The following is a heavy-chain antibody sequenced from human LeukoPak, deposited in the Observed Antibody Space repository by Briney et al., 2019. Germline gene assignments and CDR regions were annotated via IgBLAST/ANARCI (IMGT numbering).Heavy chain of an antibody. CDR2: ISSSSSHI. J-gene: IGHJ3*02. D-gene: IGHD1-26*01. CDR1: GFTFSYYN. V-gene: IGHV3-21*06. CDR3: VRAWGGGSYSDAFDI. Sequence: KPGGSLRLSCAASGFTFSYYNMNWVRQAPGKGLEWVSPISSSSSHIYYADSVKGRFTISRDNAKNSLYLQMSSLRVEDTAVFYCVRAWGGGSYSDAFDIWGQGTMVTVSS.